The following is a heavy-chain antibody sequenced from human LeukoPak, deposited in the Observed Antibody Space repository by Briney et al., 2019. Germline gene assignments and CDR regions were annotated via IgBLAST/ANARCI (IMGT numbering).Heavy chain of an antibody. D-gene: IGHD5-12*01. J-gene: IGHJ6*02. CDR2: IYDSGST. V-gene: IGHV4-59*01. CDR1: GGSISSYY. CDR3: ARGGSGYDSFYYYGMDV. Sequence: SETLSLTCTVPGGSISSYYWSWIRQPPGKGLEWIGYIYDSGSTNYKPSLQSRVSISVDTSKNQFSLKLSSVTAADTAVYYCARGGSGYDSFYYYGMDVWGQGTTVTVSS.